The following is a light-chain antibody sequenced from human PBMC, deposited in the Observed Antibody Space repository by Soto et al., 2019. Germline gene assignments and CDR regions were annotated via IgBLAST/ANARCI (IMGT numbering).Light chain of an antibody. V-gene: IGLV2-14*01. CDR3: CLYIGATTYV. Sequence: QSVLTQPASVSGSPGQSITISCTGSSSDVGAYHFVSWYQHHPGKAPKLILYEVTARPSGVSSRFSGPTSVNSASLTISGLQADDEADYYCCLYIGATTYVFGTGTKVTVL. J-gene: IGLJ1*01. CDR2: EVT. CDR1: SSDVGAYHF.